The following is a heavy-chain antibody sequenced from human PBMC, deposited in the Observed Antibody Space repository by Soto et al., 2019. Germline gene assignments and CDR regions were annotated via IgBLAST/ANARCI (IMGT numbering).Heavy chain of an antibody. D-gene: IGHD3-16*01. CDR2: IYYSGNT. V-gene: IGHV4-30-4*01. CDR1: GGSTSSDNY. J-gene: IGHJ4*02. Sequence: PSETLSLTCTVSGGSTSSDNYWSWIRQPPGKGLEWIGHIYYSGNTDYNPSLKSRLAISIDTFKNQFSLKLSSVTAADTAVYFCAREGGGSSDGPYYFDSWGQGSLVTVSS. CDR3: AREGGGSSDGPYYFDS.